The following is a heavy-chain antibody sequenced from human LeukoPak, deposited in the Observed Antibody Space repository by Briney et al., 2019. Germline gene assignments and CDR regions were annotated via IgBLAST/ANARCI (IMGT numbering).Heavy chain of an antibody. D-gene: IGHD4-17*01. J-gene: IGHJ4*02. Sequence: GASVKVSCKASGYTFTSYGFSWVRQAPGQGLEWMGWINPNSGGTNYAQKFQGRVTMTRDTSISTAYMELNRLRSDDTAVYYCAREDYGDYGSVSGFDYWGQGTLVTVSS. CDR2: INPNSGGT. CDR1: GYTFTSYG. CDR3: AREDYGDYGSVSGFDY. V-gene: IGHV1-2*02.